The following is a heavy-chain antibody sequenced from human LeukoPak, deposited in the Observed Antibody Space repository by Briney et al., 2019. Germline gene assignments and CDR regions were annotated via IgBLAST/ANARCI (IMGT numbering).Heavy chain of an antibody. Sequence: PSETLSLTCAVYGGSFSGYYWSWIRQPPGKGLEWIGEINHSGSTNYNPSLKSRVTISVDTSKNQFSLKLGSVTAADTAVYYCARRSTLKRWFDPWGQGTLVTVSS. V-gene: IGHV4-34*01. CDR3: ARRSTLKRWFDP. D-gene: IGHD3-16*01. J-gene: IGHJ5*02. CDR2: INHSGST. CDR1: GGSFSGYY.